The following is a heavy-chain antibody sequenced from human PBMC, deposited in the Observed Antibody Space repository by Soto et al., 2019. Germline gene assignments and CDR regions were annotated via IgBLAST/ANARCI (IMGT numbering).Heavy chain of an antibody. D-gene: IGHD2-2*01. Sequence: PGGSLALFCAASGFTFSSYWMSWVRQAPGKGLEWVANIKQDGSEKYYVDSVKGRFTISRDNAKNSLYLQMNSLRAEDTAVYYCASYPYQRGDWFDPWGQANLVPVSS. CDR1: GFTFSSYW. J-gene: IGHJ5*02. CDR3: ASYPYQRGDWFDP. V-gene: IGHV3-7*03. CDR2: IKQDGSEK.